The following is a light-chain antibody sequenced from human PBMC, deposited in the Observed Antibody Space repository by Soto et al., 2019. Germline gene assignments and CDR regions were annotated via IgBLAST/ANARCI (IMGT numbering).Light chain of an antibody. CDR2: ATS. Sequence: DIQMTQSPSSLSASVGDRVTITCRASQSISNYLIWYQQKPGKAPKFLIYATSILQSGVPSRFSGSGSSTKFFITTSSLQHEDFATYYCQQNYGIPRTFGQGTRMEIK. CDR3: QQNYGIPRT. V-gene: IGKV1-39*01. J-gene: IGKJ5*01. CDR1: QSISNY.